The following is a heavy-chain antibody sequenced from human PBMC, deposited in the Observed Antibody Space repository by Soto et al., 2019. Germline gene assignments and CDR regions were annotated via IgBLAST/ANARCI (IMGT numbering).Heavy chain of an antibody. D-gene: IGHD4-4*01. CDR3: AIPTVTTGYYYYGMDV. CDR2: IYYSGST. V-gene: IGHV4-39*01. J-gene: IGHJ6*02. CDR1: GGSISSSSYY. Sequence: SETLSHTCTVSGGSISSSSYYWGWLRQPPGKGLEWIGSIYYSGSTYYNPSLKSRVTISVDTSKNQFSLKLSSVTAADTAVYYCAIPTVTTGYYYYGMDVWGQGTTVTVS.